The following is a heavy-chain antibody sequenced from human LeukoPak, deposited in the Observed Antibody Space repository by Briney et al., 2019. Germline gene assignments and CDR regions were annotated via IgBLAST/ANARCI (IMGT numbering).Heavy chain of an antibody. V-gene: IGHV1-69*13. J-gene: IGHJ6*02. CDR3: ARDRKYSSSWYYYYGMDV. CDR1: GGTFSSYA. D-gene: IGHD6-13*01. CDR2: IIPIFGTA. Sequence: GASVEVSCKASGGTFSSYAISWVRQAPGQGLEWMGGIIPIFGTANYAQKFQGRVTITADESTSTAYMELSSLRSEDTAVYYCARDRKYSSSWYYYYGMDVWGQGTTVTVSS.